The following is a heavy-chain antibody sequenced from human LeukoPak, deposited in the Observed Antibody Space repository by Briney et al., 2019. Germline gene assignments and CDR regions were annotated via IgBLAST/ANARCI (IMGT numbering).Heavy chain of an antibody. Sequence: GGSLRLSCAASGFTFSSYGMHWVRQAPGKGREWVAVIWYNGSNKYYAEPVKGRFTISRDNSQNTLYLQMNSLRAEDTAVYYCARDRYDGSSLDYWGQGTLVTVSS. CDR3: ARDRYDGSSLDY. V-gene: IGHV3-33*01. D-gene: IGHD4-23*01. CDR1: GFTFSSYG. J-gene: IGHJ4*02. CDR2: IWYNGSNK.